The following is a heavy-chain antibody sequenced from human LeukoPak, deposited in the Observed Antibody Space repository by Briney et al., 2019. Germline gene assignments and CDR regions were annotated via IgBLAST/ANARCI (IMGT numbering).Heavy chain of an antibody. J-gene: IGHJ2*01. V-gene: IGHV4-39*01. CDR3: ARHEAAAGAVSSYWYFDL. CDR1: GGSISSSSFY. CDR2: IYYRGST. Sequence: SETLSLTCSVSGGSISSSSFYWGWIRQPPGKELEWIGSIYYRGSTYYSPSFKSRVTLSVDTSKNQFSLKLSSVTAADTAVYYCARHEAAAGAVSSYWYFDLWGRGTLVTVSS. D-gene: IGHD6-13*01.